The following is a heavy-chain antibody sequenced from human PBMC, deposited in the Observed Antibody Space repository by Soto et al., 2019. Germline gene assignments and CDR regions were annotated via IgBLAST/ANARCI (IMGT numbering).Heavy chain of an antibody. V-gene: IGHV3-48*03. J-gene: IGHJ4*02. CDR1: GLTFSKFD. CDR2: ISSDGATI. D-gene: IGHD2-21*01. Sequence: EVQMVESGGGLVQPGGSLRLSCEVSGLTFSKFDMTWVRQAPGQGLEWVSSISSDGATIYYADSVKGRFTISRDNDKNLLYLQMNSLKGEDTATYYCVRVGIVARPYWGQGTPVTVSS. CDR3: VRVGIVARPY.